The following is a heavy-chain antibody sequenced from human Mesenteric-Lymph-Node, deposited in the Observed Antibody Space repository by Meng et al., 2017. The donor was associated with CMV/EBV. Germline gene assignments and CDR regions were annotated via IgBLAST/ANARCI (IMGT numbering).Heavy chain of an antibody. CDR3: ARAPRAGIAVRSFDY. CDR2: IYYTGST. CDR1: GGSVSSGSYY. J-gene: IGHJ4*02. D-gene: IGHD6-19*01. Sequence: GSLRPSCTVSGGSVSSGSYYWSWIRQPPGKGLEWIGSIYYTGSTNHNPSLESRVTISVDTSKNQFSLKLSSVTAADTAVYYCARAPRAGIAVRSFDYWGQGTPVTVSS. V-gene: IGHV4-61*01.